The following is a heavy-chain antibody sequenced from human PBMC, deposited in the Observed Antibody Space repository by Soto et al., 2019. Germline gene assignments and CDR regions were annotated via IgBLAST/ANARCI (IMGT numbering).Heavy chain of an antibody. Sequence: QLQLQESGPGLVKPSETLSLTCTVSGGSISSSSYYWGWIRQPPGKGLEWIGSIYYSGSTYYNPPLRSRVTISVDTSKNQFSLKLSSVTAADTAVYYCARHDGDGSGWYYFDYWGQGTLVTVSS. V-gene: IGHV4-39*01. CDR1: GGSISSSSYY. D-gene: IGHD6-19*01. J-gene: IGHJ4*02. CDR3: ARHDGDGSGWYYFDY. CDR2: IYYSGST.